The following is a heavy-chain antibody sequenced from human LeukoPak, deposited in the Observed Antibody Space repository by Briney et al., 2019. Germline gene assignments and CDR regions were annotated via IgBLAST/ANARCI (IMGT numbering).Heavy chain of an antibody. CDR3: AREREYYYYMDV. CDR1: GYTFTNYG. D-gene: IGHD1-26*01. J-gene: IGHJ6*03. Sequence: ASVKVSCKASGYTFTNYGISWVRQAPGQGLEWMGWISAYNGNTNHAQKLQGRVTMTTDTSTSTAYMELRSLRSDDTAVYYCAREREYYYYMDVWGKGTTVTVSS. CDR2: ISAYNGNT. V-gene: IGHV1-18*01.